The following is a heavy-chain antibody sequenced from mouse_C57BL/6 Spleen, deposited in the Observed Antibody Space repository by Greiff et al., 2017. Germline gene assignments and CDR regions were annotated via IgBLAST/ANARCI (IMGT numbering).Heavy chain of an antibody. J-gene: IGHJ2*01. D-gene: IGHD3-2*02. CDR2: ISSGSSTI. CDR3: ARKAFDY. CDR1: GFTFSDYG. Sequence: EVQLVESGGGLVKPGGSLKLSCAASGFTFSDYGMHWVRQAPEQGLEWVGYISSGSSTIYYADTVKGRVTISRDNAKNTLFLQMTRLRSEDTAMYYCARKAFDYWGQGTTLTVSS. V-gene: IGHV5-17*01.